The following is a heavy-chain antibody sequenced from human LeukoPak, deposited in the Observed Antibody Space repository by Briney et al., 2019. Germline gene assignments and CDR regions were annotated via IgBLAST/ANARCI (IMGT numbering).Heavy chain of an antibody. CDR1: GFTFSGYW. Sequence: GGSLRLSCAASGFTFSGYWMSWVRQAPGKGLEWVANIKQDGSEKYYVDSVKGRFTISRDNAKNSLYLQMNSLRAEDTAVYYCARTRDNYYYMDVWGKGTTVTVSS. V-gene: IGHV3-7*01. D-gene: IGHD2-2*01. CDR3: ARTRDNYYYMDV. CDR2: IKQDGSEK. J-gene: IGHJ6*03.